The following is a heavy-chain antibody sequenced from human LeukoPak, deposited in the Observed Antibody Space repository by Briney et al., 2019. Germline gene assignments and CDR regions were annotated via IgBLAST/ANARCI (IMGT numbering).Heavy chain of an antibody. CDR2: IDPNTGDT. Sequence: GASVKVSCKAAGYTFTNYYMHCVRHATGQGLVWMGWIDPNTGDTNYSQNIQGRATMTRDTSINTAYMEFTSLGSDDTAVYYCARGRTMDGPTPPFEIWGQGTMVTVSS. V-gene: IGHV1-2*02. CDR3: ARGRTMDGPTPPFEI. CDR1: GYTFTNYY. J-gene: IGHJ3*02. D-gene: IGHD4/OR15-4a*01.